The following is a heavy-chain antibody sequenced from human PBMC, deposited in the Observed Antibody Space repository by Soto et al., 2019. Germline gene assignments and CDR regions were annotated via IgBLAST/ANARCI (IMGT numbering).Heavy chain of an antibody. CDR1: GGTFSSYT. V-gene: IGHV1-69*08. Sequence: QVQLVQSGAEVKKPGSSVKVSCKASGGTFSSYTISWVRQAPGQGLEWMGRIIPILGIANYAQKFQGRVTITADNSTTTAYMELSSQRSENTAVYYCARDSKDYYDSCDHSTFDIWGQGTMVTVSS. D-gene: IGHD3-22*01. CDR2: IIPILGIA. J-gene: IGHJ3*02. CDR3: ARDSKDYYDSCDHSTFDI.